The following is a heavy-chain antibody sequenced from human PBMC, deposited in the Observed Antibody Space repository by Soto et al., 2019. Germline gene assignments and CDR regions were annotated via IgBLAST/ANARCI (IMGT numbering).Heavy chain of an antibody. Sequence: PGGSLRLSCSAYGFIFDDYDMYWVRQAPGKGLKWVSSISWNSGKIAYADSVKGRFSISRDNAKNSLSLQINSLRPEDTALYYCAKDGNIAATIPAVHFQHWGQGTLVTVSS. V-gene: IGHV3-9*01. CDR3: AKDGNIAATIPAVHFQH. J-gene: IGHJ1*01. CDR2: ISWNSGKI. CDR1: GFIFDDYD. D-gene: IGHD6-13*01.